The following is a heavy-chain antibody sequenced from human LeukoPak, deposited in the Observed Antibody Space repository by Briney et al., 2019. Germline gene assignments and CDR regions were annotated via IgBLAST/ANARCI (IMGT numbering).Heavy chain of an antibody. D-gene: IGHD3-9*01. Sequence: PSQALSLTCTVSGDSISSGDYYWSWIRQPAGKGLEWIGRIYTSGSTNYNPSLKSRVTISVDTSKNQFSLKLSSVTAADTAVYYCAREAYYDILTGYYTTPYFDYWGQGTLVTVSS. CDR1: GDSISSGDYY. CDR3: AREAYYDILTGYYTTPYFDY. V-gene: IGHV4-61*02. J-gene: IGHJ4*02. CDR2: IYTSGST.